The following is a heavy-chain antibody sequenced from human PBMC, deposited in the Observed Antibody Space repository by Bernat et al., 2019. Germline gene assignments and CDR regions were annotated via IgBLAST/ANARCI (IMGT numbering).Heavy chain of an antibody. V-gene: IGHV4-59*12. CDR2: IYYSGST. Sequence: QVQLQESGPGLVKPSETLSLTCTVSGGSISSYYWSWIRQPPGKGLEWIGYIYYSGSTNYNPSLKSRVTISVETSKNQFSLRLSSGTAEERAGYYCAGLVVGVAAKHLDYGGRGTLVTVS. CDR1: GGSISSYY. CDR3: AGLVVGVAAKHLDY. J-gene: IGHJ4*02. D-gene: IGHD2-15*01.